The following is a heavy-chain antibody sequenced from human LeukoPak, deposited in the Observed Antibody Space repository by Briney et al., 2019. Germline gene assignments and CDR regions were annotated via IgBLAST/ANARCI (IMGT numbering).Heavy chain of an antibody. CDR2: INPSGGST. V-gene: IGHV1-46*01. Sequence: ASVKVSCKASGHTLTRYYIHWLRQAPGQGLEWMGIINPSGGSTNYAQKFQGRVTMTRDMSTSTVSMEVSSLRSEDTAVYYCARDGVAGTYYFDYWGQGTLVTVSS. CDR1: GHTLTRYY. D-gene: IGHD6-19*01. CDR3: ARDGVAGTYYFDY. J-gene: IGHJ4*02.